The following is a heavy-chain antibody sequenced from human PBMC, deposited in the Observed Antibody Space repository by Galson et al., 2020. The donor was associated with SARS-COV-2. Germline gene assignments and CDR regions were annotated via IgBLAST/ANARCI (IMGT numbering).Heavy chain of an antibody. J-gene: IGHJ4*02. CDR2: IDWDDDK. CDR1: GFSLSTSGMC. Sequence: SGPTLVKPTQTLTLTCTFSGFSLSTSGMCVSWIRQPPGKALEWLALIDWDDDKYYSTSLKTRLTISKDTSKNQVVLTMTNMDPVDTATYYCARILGYSSSWPHFDCWGQGTLVTVSS. V-gene: IGHV2-70*01. CDR3: ARILGYSSSWPHFDC. D-gene: IGHD6-13*01.